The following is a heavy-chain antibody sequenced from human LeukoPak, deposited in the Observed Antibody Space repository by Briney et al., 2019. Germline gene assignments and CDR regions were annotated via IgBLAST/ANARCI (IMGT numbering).Heavy chain of an antibody. V-gene: IGHV3-7*01. CDR2: IKQDGSEK. Sequence: GGSLRLSCAASEFTFSDAWMSWVRQAPGKGLEWVANIKQDGSEKYYVDSVKGRFTISRDTAKNSLYLQMNSLRAEDTAVYYCARGWDGDYWGQGTLVTVSS. CDR3: ARGWDGDY. D-gene: IGHD1-26*01. J-gene: IGHJ4*02. CDR1: EFTFSDAW.